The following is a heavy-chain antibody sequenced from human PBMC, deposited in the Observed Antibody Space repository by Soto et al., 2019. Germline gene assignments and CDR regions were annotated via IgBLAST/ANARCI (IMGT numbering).Heavy chain of an antibody. CDR3: AHILSGSQFNY. CDR1: GYTFTSYA. D-gene: IGHD3-9*01. Sequence: ASVKVSCKASGYTFTSYAMHWVRQAPGQRLEWMGWINAGNGNTKYSQKFQGRVTISVDTSKNQFSLKVNSVIAADTAIYYCAHILSGSQFNYWGQGTPVTVSS. CDR2: INAGNGNT. J-gene: IGHJ4*02. V-gene: IGHV1-3*01.